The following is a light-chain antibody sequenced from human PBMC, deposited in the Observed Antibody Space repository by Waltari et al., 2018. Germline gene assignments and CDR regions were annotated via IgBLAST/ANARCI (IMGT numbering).Light chain of an antibody. Sequence: EIVLTQSPATLSLSPGERATPSCRASQSVSNYLDWYQQKPGQAPRLLIYDVSNRATGIPARFSGSGSGTDFTLNFSSLEPEDFAVYYCQHRSNWPQLTFGGGTKVEIK. CDR3: QHRSNWPQLT. CDR1: QSVSNY. CDR2: DVS. V-gene: IGKV3-11*01. J-gene: IGKJ4*01.